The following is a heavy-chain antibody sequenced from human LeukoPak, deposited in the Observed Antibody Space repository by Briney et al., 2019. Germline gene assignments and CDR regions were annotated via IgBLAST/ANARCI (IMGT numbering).Heavy chain of an antibody. CDR2: IKEDGSET. D-gene: IGHD2-2*01. J-gene: IGHJ4*02. V-gene: IGHV3-7*03. CDR1: GFTFSTNW. CDR3: ARDPDCTTTSCFDY. Sequence: GGSLRLSCIASGFTFSTNWMAWVRQAPGEGLGWVANIKEDGSETYYVDSVKGRFTISRDNAKNSVYLQMSSLRAEDTAVYYCARDPDCTTTSCFDYWGQGTLVTVSS.